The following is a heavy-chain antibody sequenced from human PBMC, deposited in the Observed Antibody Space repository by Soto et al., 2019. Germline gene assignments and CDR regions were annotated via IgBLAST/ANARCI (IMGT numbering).Heavy chain of an antibody. CDR2: ISYDGSNK. CDR3: ARDQPAAWWSYYYGMDV. Sequence: QVQLVESGGGVVQPGRSLRLSCAASGFTFSSYAMHWVRQAPGKGLEWVAVISYDGSNKYYADSVKGRFTISRDNSKNTLYLQMNSLRAEDTAVYYCARDQPAAWWSYYYGMDVWGQGTTVTVSS. D-gene: IGHD2-2*01. J-gene: IGHJ6*02. V-gene: IGHV3-30-3*01. CDR1: GFTFSSYA.